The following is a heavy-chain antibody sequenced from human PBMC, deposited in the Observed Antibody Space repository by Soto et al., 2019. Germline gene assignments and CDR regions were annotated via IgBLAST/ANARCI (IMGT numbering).Heavy chain of an antibody. CDR2: ISGSGGST. Sequence: GGSLRLSCAASGFTFSSYAMSWVRQAPGKGLEWVSAISGSGGSTYYADSVKGRFTISRDNSKNTLYLQMNSLRAEDTAVYYCAKVGYYYDSSGYYFGDYWGQGTLVTVSS. V-gene: IGHV3-23*01. D-gene: IGHD3-22*01. CDR1: GFTFSSYA. CDR3: AKVGYYYDSSGYYFGDY. J-gene: IGHJ4*02.